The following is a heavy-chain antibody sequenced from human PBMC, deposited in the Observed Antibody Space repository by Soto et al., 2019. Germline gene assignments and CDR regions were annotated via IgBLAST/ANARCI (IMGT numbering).Heavy chain of an antibody. CDR3: ARNRFGMATIRSFGYFDY. D-gene: IGHD5-12*01. CDR1: GGSISSSSYY. CDR2: IYYSGST. J-gene: IGHJ4*02. Sequence: SETLSLTCTVSGGSISSSSYYWGWIRQPPGKGLEWIGSIYYSGSTYYNPSPKSRVTISVDTSKNQFSLKLSSVTAADAAVYYCARNRFGMATIRSFGYFDYWGQGTLVTVSS. V-gene: IGHV4-39*01.